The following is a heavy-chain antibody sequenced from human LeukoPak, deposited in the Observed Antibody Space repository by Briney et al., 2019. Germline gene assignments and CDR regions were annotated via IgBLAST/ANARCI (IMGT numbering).Heavy chain of an antibody. Sequence: SETLSLTCAVYGGSFSGYYWSWIRQPAGKGLEWIGRIYSSGSTNYNPSLKSRVTMSVDTSKNQFSLKLSSVTAADTAVYYCARDVNRGSSWAFDYWGQGTLVTVSS. D-gene: IGHD6-13*01. V-gene: IGHV4-4*07. J-gene: IGHJ4*02. CDR3: ARDVNRGSSWAFDY. CDR1: GGSFSGYY. CDR2: IYSSGST.